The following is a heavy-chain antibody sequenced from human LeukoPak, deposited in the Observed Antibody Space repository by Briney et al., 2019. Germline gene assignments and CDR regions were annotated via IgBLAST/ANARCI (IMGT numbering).Heavy chain of an antibody. CDR1: GASISCYY. J-gene: IGHJ3*02. Sequence: PSETLSLTCTVSGASISCYYWSWIRQPPGKGLEWIGYFYYSGHTNYNPSLKSRVTISVDTSKNQFSLKLSSVTAADTAVYYCARSLELQDAFDIWGQGTMVTVSS. CDR2: FYYSGHT. D-gene: IGHD1-7*01. V-gene: IGHV4-59*01. CDR3: ARSLELQDAFDI.